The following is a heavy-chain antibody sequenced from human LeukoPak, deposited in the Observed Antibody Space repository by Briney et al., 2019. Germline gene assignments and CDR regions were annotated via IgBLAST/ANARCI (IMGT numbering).Heavy chain of an antibody. CDR2: IKQDGSEK. Sequence: PGGSLRLSCAASGFTFDDYGMSWVRQAPGKGLEWVAYIKQDGSEKYYVDSVKGRFTISRDNAKNSLYLQMNSLRAEETAVYYCARERAAGGRTNAFDIWGQGTMVTVSS. D-gene: IGHD6-13*01. CDR3: ARERAAGGRTNAFDI. V-gene: IGHV3-7*01. CDR1: GFTFDDYG. J-gene: IGHJ3*02.